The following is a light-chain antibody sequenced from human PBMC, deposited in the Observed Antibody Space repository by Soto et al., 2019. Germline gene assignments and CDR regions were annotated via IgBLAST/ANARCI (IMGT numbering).Light chain of an antibody. CDR2: AAS. J-gene: IGKJ3*01. CDR1: QSISSY. Sequence: DIQMTQSPSSLSASVGDRVTITCRASQSISSYLNWYQQKPGKAPKLLIYAASSLQSGVPSRFSGSGSGTDFTLTISSLQPEDFATYYCQQSYSTQWFFTFGPGTKVDIK. CDR3: QQSYSTQWFFT. V-gene: IGKV1-39*01.